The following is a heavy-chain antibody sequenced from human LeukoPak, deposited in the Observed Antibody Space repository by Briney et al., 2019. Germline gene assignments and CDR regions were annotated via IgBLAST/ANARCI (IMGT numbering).Heavy chain of an antibody. V-gene: IGHV4-39*07. CDR1: GGSISSRSYY. CDR3: ARVGDYSSFHYYYYYMDV. J-gene: IGHJ6*03. CDR2: IYCSGST. Sequence: SETLSLTCTVSGGSISSRSYYWGWIRHPPGKGLEWIGSIYCSGSTYYNTSLKSRVTISVDTSKNQFSLKLSCVTAADTAVYYCARVGDYSSFHYYYYYMDVWGKGTTVTVSS. D-gene: IGHD4-11*01.